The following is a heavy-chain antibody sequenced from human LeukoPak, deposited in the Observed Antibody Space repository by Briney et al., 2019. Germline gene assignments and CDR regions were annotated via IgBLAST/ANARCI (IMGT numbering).Heavy chain of an antibody. CDR3: TTPLYYDFWSGYYYGDY. J-gene: IGHJ4*02. CDR1: GFTFSNAW. D-gene: IGHD3-3*01. Sequence: GGSLRLSCAASGFTFSNAWMSWVRQAPGKGLEWVGRIKSKTDGGTTDYAAPVKGRFTIPRDDSKNTLYLQMNSLKTEDTAVYYCTTPLYYDFWSGYYYGDYWGQGTLVTVSS. V-gene: IGHV3-15*01. CDR2: IKSKTDGGTT.